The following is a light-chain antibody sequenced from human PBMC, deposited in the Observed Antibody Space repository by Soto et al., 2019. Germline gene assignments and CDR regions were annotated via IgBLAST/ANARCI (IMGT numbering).Light chain of an antibody. CDR1: QSVSINS. Sequence: EIVLTQSPGTLSLSPGDRATLSCRASQSVSINSLAWYQQQPGQAPRLLIYGASSRATGIPDRFSGSGSGTDFTLAISRLEPEDFAVYYCQQYGDSPFTFGQGTNLEIK. CDR3: QQYGDSPFT. J-gene: IGKJ2*01. V-gene: IGKV3-20*01. CDR2: GAS.